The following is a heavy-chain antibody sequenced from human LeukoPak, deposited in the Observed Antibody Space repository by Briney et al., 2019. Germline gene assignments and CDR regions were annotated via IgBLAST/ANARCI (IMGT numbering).Heavy chain of an antibody. J-gene: IGHJ4*02. CDR2: IFGSGGSA. Sequence: GGSLRLSCAASGFTFNSYAMYWVRQAPGKGLEWVSGIFGSGGSAHYADSVKGRFAISRDNSKNRVYLQMNSLRAEDTAVYYCAKTATGYSSGHYPGWPVDYWGQGTLVTVSP. CDR1: GFTFNSYA. CDR3: AKTATGYSSGHYPGWPVDY. V-gene: IGHV3-23*01. D-gene: IGHD6-19*01.